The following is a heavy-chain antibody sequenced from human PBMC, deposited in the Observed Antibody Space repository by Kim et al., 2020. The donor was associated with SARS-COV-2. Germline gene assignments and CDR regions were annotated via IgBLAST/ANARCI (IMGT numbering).Heavy chain of an antibody. CDR2: ISGSGGST. CDR3: ATTSDYDSSGYYLWGAFDI. V-gene: IGHV3-23*01. Sequence: GGSLRLSCAASGFTFSSYAMGWVRQAPGKGLEWVSAISGSGGSTYYADSVKGRFTISRDNSKNTLYLQMNSLRAEDTAVYYCATTSDYDSSGYYLWGAFDIWGQGTMVTVSS. CDR1: GFTFSSYA. J-gene: IGHJ3*02. D-gene: IGHD3-22*01.